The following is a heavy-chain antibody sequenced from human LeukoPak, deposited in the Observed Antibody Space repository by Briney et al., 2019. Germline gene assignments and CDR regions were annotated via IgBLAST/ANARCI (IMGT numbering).Heavy chain of an antibody. D-gene: IGHD4-17*01. CDR3: AREGYGDYGDWYFDL. V-gene: IGHV3-74*01. CDR1: GFTFSSYW. J-gene: IGHJ2*01. CDR2: INSDGSST. Sequence: GGSLRLSCAASGFTFSSYWMHWVRQAPGKGLVWVSRINSDGSSTSYADSVKGRFTISRDNAKNTLYLQMNSLRAEDTAVYYCAREGYGDYGDWYFDLWGRGTLVTVSS.